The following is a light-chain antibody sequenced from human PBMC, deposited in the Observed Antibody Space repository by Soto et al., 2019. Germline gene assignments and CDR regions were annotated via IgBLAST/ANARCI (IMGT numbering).Light chain of an antibody. CDR1: QSVLYSSNNKNY. CDR2: WAS. V-gene: IGKV4-1*01. Sequence: DIVMTQSPDSLAVSLGERATFNCKSSQSVLYSSNNKNYLAWYQQKPGQPPKLLIYWASARESGVPDRFSGSGSGTDFTLTISSLQAEDVAVYYCHQYYSVPFTFGPGTKVD. J-gene: IGKJ3*01. CDR3: HQYYSVPFT.